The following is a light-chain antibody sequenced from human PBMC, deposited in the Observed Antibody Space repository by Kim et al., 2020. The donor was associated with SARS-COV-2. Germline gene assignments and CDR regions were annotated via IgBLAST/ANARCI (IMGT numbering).Light chain of an antibody. J-gene: IGLJ2*01. V-gene: IGLV1-47*01. CDR3: AAWDDSLSGPV. Sequence: GQRITMSCPGTPPNTPMNVVYWYQQPPGTAPKLLIHTPSQRPSGVPDRFSGSKSGTSASLAISGLRSEDEGDYYCAAWDDSLSGPVFGGGTQLTVL. CDR1: PPNTPMNV. CDR2: TPS.